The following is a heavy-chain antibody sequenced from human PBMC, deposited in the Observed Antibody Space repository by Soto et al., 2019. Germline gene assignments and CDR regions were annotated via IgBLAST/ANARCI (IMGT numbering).Heavy chain of an antibody. CDR1: GYTFNYYG. Sequence: ASVKVSCKASGYTFNYYGISWVRQAPGQGLEWVGWISAHNGDTKYAQNLQGRLTLTTDTSTSTAYMELTSLTSDDTAVYYCARDWSRYFDSSGLMWFYWGQGTLGTV. J-gene: IGHJ4*02. V-gene: IGHV1-18*04. CDR2: ISAHNGDT. D-gene: IGHD3-22*01. CDR3: ARDWSRYFDSSGLMWFY.